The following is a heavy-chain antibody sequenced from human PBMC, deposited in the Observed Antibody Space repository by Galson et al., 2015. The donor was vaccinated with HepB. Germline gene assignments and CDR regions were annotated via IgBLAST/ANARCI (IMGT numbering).Heavy chain of an antibody. V-gene: IGHV3-7*03. CDR3: ARFMLAAGRALEN. CDR2: IKTVGSEK. J-gene: IGHJ4*02. Sequence: SLRLSCATSGFTFSSFWMTWVRQAPGKGLEWVANIKTVGSEKYYADSVKGRFTISRDNAEKSVYLQMNSLRVEDTAVYFCARFMLAAGRALENWGQGTLVTVSS. CDR1: GFTFSSFW. D-gene: IGHD3-16*01.